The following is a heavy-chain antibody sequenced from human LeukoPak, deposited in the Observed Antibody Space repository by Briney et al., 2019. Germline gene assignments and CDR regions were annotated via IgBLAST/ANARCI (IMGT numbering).Heavy chain of an antibody. V-gene: IGHV4-4*07. Sequence: SETLSLTCSVSGASISTYYWSWIRQPAGKGLEWIGRIYTSGSTYSGSTNYNPSLKSRVTMSVDTSKNQFSLKLSSVTAADTAVYYCARGPRSSDWYSVDYWGRGTLVTVSS. CDR3: ARGPRSSDWYSVDY. CDR1: GASISTYY. J-gene: IGHJ4*02. D-gene: IGHD6-19*01. CDR2: IYTSGSTYSGST.